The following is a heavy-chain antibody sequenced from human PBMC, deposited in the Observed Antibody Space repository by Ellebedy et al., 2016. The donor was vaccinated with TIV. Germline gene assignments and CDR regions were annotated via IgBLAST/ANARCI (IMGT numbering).Heavy chain of an antibody. Sequence: PGGSLRLSCEAFGFSFRSYWMTWVRQAPGKGLEWVAKIRQEGDEIYYVESVKGRFTISRDNAKNSLFLQMNSLRVDDTAVYYCARRASYGDYAVQVNPWFDPWGQGTLVTVSS. CDR3: ARRASYGDYAVQVNPWFDP. D-gene: IGHD4-17*01. CDR2: IRQEGDEI. V-gene: IGHV3-7*01. CDR1: GFSFRSYW. J-gene: IGHJ5*02.